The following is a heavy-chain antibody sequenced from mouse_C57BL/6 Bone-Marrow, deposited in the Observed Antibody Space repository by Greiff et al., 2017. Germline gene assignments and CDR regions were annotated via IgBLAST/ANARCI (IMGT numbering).Heavy chain of an antibody. D-gene: IGHD1-1*01. CDR1: GYTFTGYW. V-gene: IGHV1-9*01. J-gene: IGHJ2*01. CDR3: ARRGCYYYGSRRLYYFDY. CDR2: ILPGSGST. Sequence: QVQLQQSGAELMKPGASVKLSCKATGYTFTGYWIEWVKQRPGHGLEWIGEILPGSGSTNYNEKFKGKATFTADTSSNTAYMQLSSLTTEDSAIYYCARRGCYYYGSRRLYYFDYWGQGTTLTVSS.